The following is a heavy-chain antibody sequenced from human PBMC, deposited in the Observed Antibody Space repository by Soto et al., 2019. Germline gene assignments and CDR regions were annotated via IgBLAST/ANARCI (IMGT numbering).Heavy chain of an antibody. CDR1: GFTFSRYA. D-gene: IGHD6-6*01. CDR3: AKRSSSSTFDY. V-gene: IGHV3-23*01. J-gene: IGHJ4*02. Sequence: EVQLLESGGGLVQPGESLRLSCAASGFTFSRYAMSWLRQAQGKGLEWVSVISGSDDSTYYADSVKGRFTISRDNSKNTLYLQMNSLRAEDTAVYYCAKRSSSSTFDYWGQGTLVTVCS. CDR2: ISGSDDST.